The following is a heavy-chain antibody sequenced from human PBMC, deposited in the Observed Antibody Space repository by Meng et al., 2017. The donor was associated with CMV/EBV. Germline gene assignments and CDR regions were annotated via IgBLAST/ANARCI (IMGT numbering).Heavy chain of an antibody. Sequence: CKFSVHGFTPYWVGWVRQMSGKGLGWMGIIYPRDSDTVYMMSFQGRVTISADKSINTVYLQWDSLRASDTAMYYCARRDYYDLGSGNWGQGTLVTVSS. CDR3: ARRDYYDLGSGN. CDR2: IYPRDSDT. V-gene: IGHV5-51*01. CDR1: VHGFTPYW. J-gene: IGHJ4*02. D-gene: IGHD3-10*01.